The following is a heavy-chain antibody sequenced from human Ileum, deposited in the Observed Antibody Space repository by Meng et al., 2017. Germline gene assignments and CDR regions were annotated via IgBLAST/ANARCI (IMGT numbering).Heavy chain of an antibody. CDR2: IFGSVSDT. Sequence: VELVEAGGNLVQPGGSLRLSCAASGFTFSSYVMHWVRQAPGKGLEFVAAIFGSVSDTYYGDSVKGRFAISRDNSKNTLYLQMSSLRAEDTAVYYCAKQVGDQSVFDYWGQGTLVTVSS. CDR3: AKQVGDQSVFDY. J-gene: IGHJ4*02. D-gene: IGHD3-16*01. CDR1: GFTFSSYV. V-gene: IGHV3-23*04.